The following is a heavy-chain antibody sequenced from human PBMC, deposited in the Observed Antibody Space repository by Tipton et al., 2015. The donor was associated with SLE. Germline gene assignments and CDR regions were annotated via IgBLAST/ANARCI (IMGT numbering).Heavy chain of an antibody. Sequence: QSGPEVKKPGSSVKVSCKASGGTFSRYGISWVRQAPGQGLEWMGRIIPIFGTTNYAQKFQGRVTITADESTSTAYMELSNLRWEDTAVYYCARDSTSSYSPFYYYGMDVWGQGTTVTVSS. J-gene: IGHJ6*02. CDR3: ARDSTSSYSPFYYYGMDV. D-gene: IGHD6-6*01. CDR2: IIPIFGTT. CDR1: GGTFSRYG. V-gene: IGHV1-69*13.